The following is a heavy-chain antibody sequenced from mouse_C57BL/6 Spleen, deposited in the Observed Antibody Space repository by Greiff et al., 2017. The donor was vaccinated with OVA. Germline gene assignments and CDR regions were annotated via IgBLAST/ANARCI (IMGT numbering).Heavy chain of an antibody. V-gene: IGHV1-55*01. CDR2: IYPGSGSP. J-gene: IGHJ3*01. Sequence: VQLQQPGAELVKPGASVKMSCKASGYTFTSYWITWVKQRPGQGLEWIGDIYPGSGSPNYNEKFKSKATLTVDTSASPAYMQLSSLIAEDSAVYYCATYGYGAYWGQGTLVTVSA. CDR1: GYTFTSYW. CDR3: ATYGYGAY. D-gene: IGHD2-2*01.